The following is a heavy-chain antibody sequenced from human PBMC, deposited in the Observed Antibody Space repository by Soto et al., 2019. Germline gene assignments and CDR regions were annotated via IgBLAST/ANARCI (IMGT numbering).Heavy chain of an antibody. V-gene: IGHV3-7*01. D-gene: IGHD3-3*01. J-gene: IGHJ6*02. CDR1: GFTFSSYW. Sequence: GGSLRLSCAASGFTFSSYWMSWVRQAPGKGLEWVANIKQDGSDKYYVDSVKGRFTISRDNAKNSLYLQMNSLRAEDTTVYYCAKDLRITIFGVVLRPYGMDVWGQATTVTVSS. CDR2: IKQDGSDK. CDR3: AKDLRITIFGVVLRPYGMDV.